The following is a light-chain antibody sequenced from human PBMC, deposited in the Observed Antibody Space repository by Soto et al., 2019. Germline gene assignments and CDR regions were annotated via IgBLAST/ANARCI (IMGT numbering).Light chain of an antibody. Sequence: DIQMTQSPSSLSASVGDRVTITCRASQSISSYLNWYQQKPGKAPKLLIYAASRLQSGVPSRFSGSGSGPDFTLTISSLQPEDFATYYCQHSYSTPLYTFGQGTKLEIK. CDR1: QSISSY. J-gene: IGKJ2*01. CDR2: AAS. CDR3: QHSYSTPLYT. V-gene: IGKV1-39*01.